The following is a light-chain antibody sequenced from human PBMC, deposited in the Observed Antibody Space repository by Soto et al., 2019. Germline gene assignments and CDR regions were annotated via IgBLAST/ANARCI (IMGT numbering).Light chain of an antibody. CDR1: SSNIGAGYD. Sequence: QSVLTQPPSVSGAPGQRVTICCTGSSSNIGAGYDIHWYQQLPGTAPKLLIYGNINRPSGVPDRFSGSKSGTSASLAITGLQAEDEADYYCQSYDSSLSGSEVFGVGTKLTVL. CDR2: GNI. V-gene: IGLV1-40*01. CDR3: QSYDSSLSGSEV. J-gene: IGLJ2*01.